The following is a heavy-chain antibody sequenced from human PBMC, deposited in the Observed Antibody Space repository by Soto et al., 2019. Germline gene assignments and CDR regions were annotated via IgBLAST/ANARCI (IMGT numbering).Heavy chain of an antibody. CDR1: GGTFSSYA. D-gene: IGHD3-10*01. CDR2: IIPIFGTA. J-gene: IGHJ4*02. Sequence: SVKVSCKASGGTFSSYAISWVRQAPGQGLEWMGGIIPIFGTANYAQKFQGRVTITADESTSTAYMELSSLRSEDTAVYYCARVLLAYYYGSGSPHFDYWGQGTLVTSPQ. V-gene: IGHV1-69*13. CDR3: ARVLLAYYYGSGSPHFDY.